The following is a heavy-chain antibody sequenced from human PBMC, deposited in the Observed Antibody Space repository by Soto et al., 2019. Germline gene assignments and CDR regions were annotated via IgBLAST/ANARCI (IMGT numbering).Heavy chain of an antibody. V-gene: IGHV3-23*01. D-gene: IGHD4-17*01. J-gene: IGHJ4*02. Sequence: DSVKGRFTISRDKSKNTVFLQMNSLRADDTAVYYCAKDPNGDYVCAFDSWGQGTLVTVSS. CDR3: AKDPNGDYVCAFDS.